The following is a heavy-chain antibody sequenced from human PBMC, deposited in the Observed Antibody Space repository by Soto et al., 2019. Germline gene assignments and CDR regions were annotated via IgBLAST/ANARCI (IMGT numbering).Heavy chain of an antibody. CDR2: ISAYNGNT. CDR1: GYTFTSYG. Sequence: ASVKVSCKASGYTFTSYGISWVRQAPGQGLEWMGWISAYNGNTNYAQKLQGRVTMTTDTSTSTAYMELRSLRSDDAAVYYCARDPPMDDFWSGYFHPNAFDIWGQGTMVTVSS. V-gene: IGHV1-18*01. CDR3: ARDPPMDDFWSGYFHPNAFDI. D-gene: IGHD3-3*01. J-gene: IGHJ3*02.